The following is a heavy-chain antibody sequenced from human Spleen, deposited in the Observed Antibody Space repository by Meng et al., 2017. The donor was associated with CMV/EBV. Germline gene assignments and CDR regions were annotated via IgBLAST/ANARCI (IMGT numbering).Heavy chain of an antibody. CDR1: GGSISTTSYY. J-gene: IGHJ5*02. D-gene: IGHD1-1*01. CDR3: ARAGWYNRSDDPENNWFDP. Sequence: SETLSLTCTVSGGSISTTSYYWGWIRQPPGKGLEWIGSIYSSGSTYYNPSLKSRVTISIDTSKNQFSLKLSSVTAADTAIYYCARAGWYNRSDDPENNWFDPWGQGTLVTVSS. V-gene: IGHV4-39*07. CDR2: IYSSGST.